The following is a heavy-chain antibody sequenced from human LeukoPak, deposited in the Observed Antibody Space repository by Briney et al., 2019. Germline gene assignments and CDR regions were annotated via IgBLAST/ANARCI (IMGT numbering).Heavy chain of an antibody. Sequence: SVKVSCKASGGTFITYGINWVRQAPGQGLEWMGGIVPMFGIANYAQKFQGRVTITTDESSTTAYMELSSLRSEDTAVYYCAAAPIRNGNHYFDFWGQGTLVPVSS. CDR2: IVPMFGIA. CDR3: AAAPIRNGNHYFDF. D-gene: IGHD1-14*01. V-gene: IGHV1-69*05. J-gene: IGHJ4*02. CDR1: GGTFITYG.